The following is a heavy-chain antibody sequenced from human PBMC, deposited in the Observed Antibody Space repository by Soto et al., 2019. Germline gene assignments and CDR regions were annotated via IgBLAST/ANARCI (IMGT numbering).Heavy chain of an antibody. Sequence: GGSLRLSCAASGLTFRNYAMTWVRQAPGKGLEWVSTISGWGDDTSYADSVKGRFTVSRDNSMSTVSLHMSSLRAEDTAMYYCAKGGHFSPFDYWGLGTPVTVSS. CDR2: ISGWGDDT. CDR3: AKGGHFSPFDY. CDR1: GLTFRNYA. J-gene: IGHJ4*02. V-gene: IGHV3-23*01. D-gene: IGHD2-15*01.